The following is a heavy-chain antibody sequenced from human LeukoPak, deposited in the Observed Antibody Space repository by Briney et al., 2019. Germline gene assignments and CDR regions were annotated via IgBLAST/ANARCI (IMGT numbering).Heavy chain of an antibody. CDR3: ARVANYGDYDAFDI. Sequence: GGSLRLSCAASGFTFSSYWMSWVRQAPGKGLELVAYINQDGSEKYYVDSVMGRFTISRDNAKNSLYLQMNSLRAEDTAVYYCARVANYGDYDAFDIWGQGTMVTVSS. CDR1: GFTFSSYW. D-gene: IGHD4-17*01. CDR2: INQDGSEK. V-gene: IGHV3-7*02. J-gene: IGHJ3*02.